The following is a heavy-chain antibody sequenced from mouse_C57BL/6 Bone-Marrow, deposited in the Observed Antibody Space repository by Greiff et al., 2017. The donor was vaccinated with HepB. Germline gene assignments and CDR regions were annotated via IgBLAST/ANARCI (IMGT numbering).Heavy chain of an antibody. D-gene: IGHD2-4*01. CDR1: GFTFSSYA. J-gene: IGHJ4*01. V-gene: IGHV5-4*01. CDR2: ISDGGSYT. Sequence: EVHLVESGGGLVKPGGSLKLSCAASGFTFSSYAMSWVRQTPEKRLEWVATISDGGSYTYYPDNVKGRFTISRDNAKNNLYLQMSHLKSEDTAMYYCARGEYDYDEGDYAMDYWGQGTSVTVSS. CDR3: ARGEYDYDEGDYAMDY.